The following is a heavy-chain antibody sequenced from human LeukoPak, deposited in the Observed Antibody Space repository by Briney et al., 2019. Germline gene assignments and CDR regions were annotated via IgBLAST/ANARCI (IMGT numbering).Heavy chain of an antibody. CDR1: GFTFSSHA. J-gene: IGHJ4*02. CDR3: AKDRWTTVVRDLDY. V-gene: IGHV3-23*01. D-gene: IGHD4-23*01. Sequence: GGSLRLSCAASGFTFSSHAMYWVRQAPGEGLEWVSTISGSGGTTYNADAVQGRFTVSRDNSKKTLYLQMNSLRAEDTAVYYCAKDRWTTVVRDLDYWGQGTLVIVSS. CDR2: ISGSGGTT.